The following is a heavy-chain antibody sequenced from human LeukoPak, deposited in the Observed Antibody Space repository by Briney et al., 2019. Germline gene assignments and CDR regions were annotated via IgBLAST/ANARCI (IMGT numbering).Heavy chain of an antibody. D-gene: IGHD1-1*01. V-gene: IGHV1-2*02. J-gene: IGHJ4*02. Sequence: ASVKVSCKASGYTFNHKLLQWLRQAPGQGLEGMGWIDPNSGGTDYAQKFRGRVTMTRDTSTSTAYMDLSRLILDDTAGYYCARGRDGLVWMYCWGQGTLVTVSS. CDR1: GYTFNHKL. CDR2: IDPNSGGT. CDR3: ARGRDGLVWMYC.